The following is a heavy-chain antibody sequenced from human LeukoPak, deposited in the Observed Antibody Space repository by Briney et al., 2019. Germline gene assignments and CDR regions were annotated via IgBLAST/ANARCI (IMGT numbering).Heavy chain of an antibody. Sequence: GGSLRLSCAASGFTFSSYAMSWVRQAPGKGLEWVSAISGSGGSTYYADSVKGRFTISRDNSKNTLYLQMNSLRAEDTAVYYCAKDSMITFGGVTVRRYFQHWGQGTLVTVSS. CDR1: GFTFSSYA. CDR3: AKDSMITFGGVTVRRYFQH. D-gene: IGHD3-16*02. J-gene: IGHJ1*01. CDR2: ISGSGGST. V-gene: IGHV3-23*01.